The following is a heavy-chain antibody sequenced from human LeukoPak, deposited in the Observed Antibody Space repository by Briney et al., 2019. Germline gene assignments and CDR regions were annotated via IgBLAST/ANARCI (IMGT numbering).Heavy chain of an antibody. Sequence: GGSLRLSCAASGFTFSSYWMHWVRQAPGKGLLWVSRFNSDGSSTSYADSVKGRFTISRDNAKNTLYLQMNSLRAEDTAVYYCARRIAAAAAPYYFDYWGQGTLVTVSS. CDR1: GFTFSSYW. J-gene: IGHJ4*02. CDR2: FNSDGSST. V-gene: IGHV3-74*01. CDR3: ARRIAAAAAPYYFDY. D-gene: IGHD6-13*01.